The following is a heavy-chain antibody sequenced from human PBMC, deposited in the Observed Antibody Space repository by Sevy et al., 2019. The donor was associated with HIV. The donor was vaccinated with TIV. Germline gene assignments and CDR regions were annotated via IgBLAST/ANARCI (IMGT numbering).Heavy chain of an antibody. Sequence: GGSLRLSCAASGFILRYDWMHWVRQAPGKGLVWVSRINGDGSSTNYADSVKGRFTVSRDNAENTLYLQMNSLRGEDTAVYYFARDMREGNAEYFHHRGQGTLVTVSS. V-gene: IGHV3-74*01. CDR2: INGDGSST. J-gene: IGHJ1*01. CDR1: GFILRYDW. CDR3: ARDMREGNAEYFHH. D-gene: IGHD3-16*01.